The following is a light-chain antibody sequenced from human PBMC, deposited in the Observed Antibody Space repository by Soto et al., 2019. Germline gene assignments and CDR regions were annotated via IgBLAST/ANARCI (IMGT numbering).Light chain of an antibody. Sequence: EIVLIQSPATLSLSPGERATLSCRASQSVGSYLAWYQHKPGQAPRLLISDASNRATGIPARFSGSGSETDFTLTISSLEPEDSAVYYCQQYENWPPAVTFGGGTNVEI. J-gene: IGKJ4*01. CDR1: QSVGSY. CDR2: DAS. CDR3: QQYENWPPAVT. V-gene: IGKV3-11*01.